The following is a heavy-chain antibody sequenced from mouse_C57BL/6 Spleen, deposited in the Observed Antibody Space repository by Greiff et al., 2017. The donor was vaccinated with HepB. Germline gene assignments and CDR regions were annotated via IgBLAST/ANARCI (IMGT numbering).Heavy chain of an antibody. Sequence: EVKLQESGPVLVKPGASVKMSCKASGYTFTDYYMNWVKQSHGKSLEWIGVINPYNGGTSYNQKFKGKATLTVDKSSSTAYMELNSLTSEDSAVYYCARRYYGSSSYYAMDYWGQGTSVTVSS. D-gene: IGHD1-1*01. V-gene: IGHV1-19*01. CDR1: GYTFTDYY. CDR3: ARRYYGSSSYYAMDY. CDR2: INPYNGGT. J-gene: IGHJ4*01.